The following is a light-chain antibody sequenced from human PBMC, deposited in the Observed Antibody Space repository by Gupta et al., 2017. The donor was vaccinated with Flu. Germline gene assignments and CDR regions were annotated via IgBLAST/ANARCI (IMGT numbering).Light chain of an antibody. CDR2: GKN. Sequence: SSELTQAPAVSVALGQTVRITCQGDSLRSYYASWYQQKPGQAPVLVIYGKNNRPSGIPDRFSGSSSGNTASLTITGAQAEEEADYYCNSRDSSGNHLYVFGTGTKVTVL. V-gene: IGLV3-19*01. J-gene: IGLJ1*01. CDR3: NSRDSSGNHLYV. CDR1: SLRSYY.